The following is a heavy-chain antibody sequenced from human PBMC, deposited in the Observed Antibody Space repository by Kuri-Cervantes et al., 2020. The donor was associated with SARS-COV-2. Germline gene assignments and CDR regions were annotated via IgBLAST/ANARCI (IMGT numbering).Heavy chain of an antibody. D-gene: IGHD2-15*01. CDR3: VVGFFSSRKWDY. J-gene: IGHJ4*02. V-gene: IGHV1-69*05. Sequence: SVKVSCKASGGTFSSYAISWVRQAPGQGLEWMGGIIPIFGTANYAQKFQGRVSMTRDTSTSTVYMELSSLTSEDTAVYYCVVGFFSSRKWDYWGQGTLVTVSS. CDR1: GGTFSSYA. CDR2: IIPIFGTA.